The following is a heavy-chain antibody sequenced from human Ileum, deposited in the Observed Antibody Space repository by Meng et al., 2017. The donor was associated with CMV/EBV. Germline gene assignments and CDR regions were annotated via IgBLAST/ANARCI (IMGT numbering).Heavy chain of an antibody. J-gene: IGHJ4*02. CDR1: GYTFTSQG. V-gene: IGHV1-18*01. CDR3: ARGIDY. Sequence: QDQLVQSGGEVXXXGASVKVSCKASGYTFTSQGITWVRQAPGQGLEWMGWINTNNGNTNYAWKFQGRVTMTTDTSTSTGYMELRSLRSDDTAVYYCARGIDYWGQGTLVTVSS. CDR2: INTNNGNT.